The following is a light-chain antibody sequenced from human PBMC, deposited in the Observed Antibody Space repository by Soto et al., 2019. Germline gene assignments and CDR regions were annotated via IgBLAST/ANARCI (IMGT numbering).Light chain of an antibody. CDR2: DAS. Sequence: EIVLTQSPATLSLSPGERATLSCMASQSVSSYFAWYQQKPGQAPRLLIFDASNRAAGIPARFSGSGPVTDFNLAISGLEPETFLVYYGEQRSNWPPETFGGGTKVEIK. V-gene: IGKV3-11*01. J-gene: IGKJ4*01. CDR1: QSVSSY. CDR3: EQRSNWPPET.